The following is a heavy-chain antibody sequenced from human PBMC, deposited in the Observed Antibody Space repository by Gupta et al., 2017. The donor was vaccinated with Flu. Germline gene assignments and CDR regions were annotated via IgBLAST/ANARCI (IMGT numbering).Heavy chain of an antibody. CDR2: ISTRGSTL. CDR1: GFIFSDHY. CDR3: ARGYYRDYSNAFDF. Sequence: QVHLEESGGGLVRPGGSLRLSCVDSGFIFSDHYMNWVRQAPGKGLECVAYISTRGSTLYYTDSVRGRFAISRDNGKNSLYLQMNSLRVEDTAVYYCARGYYRDYSNAFDFWGQGTMVTVSS. D-gene: IGHD4-11*01. V-gene: IGHV3-11*01. J-gene: IGHJ3*01.